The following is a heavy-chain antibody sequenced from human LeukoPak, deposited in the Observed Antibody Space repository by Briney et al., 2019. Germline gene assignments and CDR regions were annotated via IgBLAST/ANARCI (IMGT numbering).Heavy chain of an antibody. D-gene: IGHD3-3*01. Sequence: PSETLSLTCAVYGGSFSDYYWSWIRQPPGKGLEWIGEINHSGSTNYNPSLKSRIIISIDTSKNQFSLKMSYVTAADTAVYYCARGVDDFWSGYSSYFDFWGQGTLVTVSS. J-gene: IGHJ4*02. CDR2: INHSGST. CDR3: ARGVDDFWSGYSSYFDF. V-gene: IGHV4-34*01. CDR1: GGSFSDYY.